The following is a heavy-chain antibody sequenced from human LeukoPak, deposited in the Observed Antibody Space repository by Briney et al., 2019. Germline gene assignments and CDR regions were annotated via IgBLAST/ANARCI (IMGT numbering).Heavy chain of an antibody. Sequence: PSETLSLTCAVYGGSFSGYYWSWIRQPPGKGLEWIGEINHSGSTNYNPSLKSRVTISVDTSKNQFSLKLSSVTAADTAVYYCARGPGIVVVPAALYYYYYYMDVWGKGTTVTVSS. CDR1: GGSFSGYY. D-gene: IGHD2-2*01. J-gene: IGHJ6*03. V-gene: IGHV4-34*01. CDR3: ARGPGIVVVPAALYYYYYYMDV. CDR2: INHSGST.